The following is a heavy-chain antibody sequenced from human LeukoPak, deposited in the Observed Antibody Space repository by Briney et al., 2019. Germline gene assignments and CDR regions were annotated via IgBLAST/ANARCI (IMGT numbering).Heavy chain of an antibody. V-gene: IGHV3-21*04. Sequence: GGSLRLSCAASGFTLSSYTMSWVRQAPGKGLEWVSSISSSSRYIYYADSVKGRFTISRDNSKNTLYLQMNSLRAEDTAVYYCAKDRRHMVATPFDYWGQGTLVTVSS. J-gene: IGHJ4*02. CDR2: ISSSSRYI. D-gene: IGHD5-12*01. CDR1: GFTLSSYT. CDR3: AKDRRHMVATPFDY.